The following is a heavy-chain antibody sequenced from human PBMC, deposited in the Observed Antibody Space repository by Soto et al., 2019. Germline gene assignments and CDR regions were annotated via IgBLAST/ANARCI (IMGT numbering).Heavy chain of an antibody. D-gene: IGHD1-1*01. CDR1: GFTLSMYS. CDR2: IPQEGSDG. V-gene: IGHV3-7*03. Sequence: GGSLRLSCEVSGFTLSMYSMTWVRQAPGKGLEWVAKIPQEGSDGHYVDSVKGRFTISRDNAKNSVYLQMNSLRAEDTAVYYWGRDQFKLPGHYFFYGSDVWGQGAKVTVSS. CDR3: GRDQFKLPGHYFFYGSDV. J-gene: IGHJ6*02.